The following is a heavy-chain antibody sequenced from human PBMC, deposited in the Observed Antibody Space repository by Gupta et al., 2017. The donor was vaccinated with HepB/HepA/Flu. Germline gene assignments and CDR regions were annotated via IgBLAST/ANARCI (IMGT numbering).Heavy chain of an antibody. CDR2: TYYRSKWYT. V-gene: IGHV6-1*01. CDR3: ARDISVAARRFWLDP. Sequence: LQQSGPGLVKPSPTLSLTCAISGDSVASNSAAWNWIKQSPSRGLEWLGRTYYRSKWYTEYAPSVKGRISINPDTSKNQFSLQLNSVTPEDSAVYYCARDISVAARRFWLDPCGQVIRVTVPS. J-gene: IGHJ5*02. CDR1: GDSVASNSAA. D-gene: IGHD2-15*01.